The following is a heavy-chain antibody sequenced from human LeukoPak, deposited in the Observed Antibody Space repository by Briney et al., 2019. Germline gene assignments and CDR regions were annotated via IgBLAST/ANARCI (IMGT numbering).Heavy chain of an antibody. J-gene: IGHJ5*02. CDR2: ISAYNGNT. CDR1: GYTFTIYG. D-gene: IGHD3-3*01. Sequence: EASVTVSFMASGYTFTIYGISWVRQAPGQGLEWMGWISAYNGNTKYAQKRQGRVTMTTDTSTSTAYMELRSLRSDDTAVYYCARDGDYDFWSGSTVNWFDPWGQGTLVTVSS. CDR3: ARDGDYDFWSGSTVNWFDP. V-gene: IGHV1-18*01.